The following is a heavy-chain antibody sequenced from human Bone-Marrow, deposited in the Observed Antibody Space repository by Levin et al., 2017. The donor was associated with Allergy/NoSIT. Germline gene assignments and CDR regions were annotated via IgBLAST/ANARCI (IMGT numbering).Heavy chain of an antibody. CDR2: LISDGSTT. D-gene: IGHD2-21*01. CDR1: GFTFSSYW. Sequence: GGSLRLSCAASGFTFSSYWMHWVRQAPGKGLMWVSGLISDGSTTRYADSVKGRFTISRDNAKNTVYLQMNSLRAEDTAVYYCAKLGDVPSWGQGTLVTVSS. CDR3: AKLGDVPS. V-gene: IGHV3-74*01. J-gene: IGHJ5*02.